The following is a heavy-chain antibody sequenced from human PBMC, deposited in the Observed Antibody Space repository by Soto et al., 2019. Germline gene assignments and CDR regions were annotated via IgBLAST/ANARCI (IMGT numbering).Heavy chain of an antibody. Sequence: QVQLVQSGAEVKKPGSSVKVSYKASGGTFSSYAISWVRQAPGQGLEWMGGIIPIFGTANYAQKFQGRVTITADESTSTAYMELSSLRSEDTAVYYCARSVDYCSGGSCYYYYYGMDVWGQGTTVTVSS. CDR1: GGTFSSYA. CDR2: IIPIFGTA. J-gene: IGHJ6*02. CDR3: ARSVDYCSGGSCYYYYYGMDV. D-gene: IGHD2-15*01. V-gene: IGHV1-69*01.